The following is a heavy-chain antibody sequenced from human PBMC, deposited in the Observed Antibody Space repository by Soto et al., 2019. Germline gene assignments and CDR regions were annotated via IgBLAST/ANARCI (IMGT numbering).Heavy chain of an antibody. V-gene: IGHV1-18*01. Sequence: ASVKVSCKASGYTFTSYGISWVRQAPRQGLEWMGWISAYNGNTNYAQKLQGRVTMTTDTSTSTAYMELSSLRSEDTAVYYCARGPKVEYSSSLHPWGQGTLVTVSS. CDR1: GYTFTSYG. D-gene: IGHD6-6*01. CDR2: ISAYNGNT. CDR3: ARGPKVEYSSSLHP. J-gene: IGHJ5*02.